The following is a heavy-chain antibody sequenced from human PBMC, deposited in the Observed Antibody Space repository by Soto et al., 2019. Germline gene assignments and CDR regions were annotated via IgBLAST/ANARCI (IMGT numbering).Heavy chain of an antibody. J-gene: IGHJ4*02. V-gene: IGHV4-39*01. CDR3: AGQFGGFLDLSY. CDR2: VYYSGST. CDR1: GGCISSSSYY. D-gene: IGHD3-3*01. Sequence: QLQLQESGPGLVKPSETLSLTCTVSGGCISSSSYYWGWIRQPPGKGLEWIGSVYYSGSTYYNPSLKSRVIITVDTSKNQFALKLSAVTAADSAVYYCAGQFGGFLDLSYWGQGTLVTVSS.